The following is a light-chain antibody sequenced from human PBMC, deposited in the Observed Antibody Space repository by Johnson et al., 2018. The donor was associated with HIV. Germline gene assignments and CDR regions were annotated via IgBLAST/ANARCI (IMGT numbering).Light chain of an antibody. CDR3: GIWDASLSPLYV. Sequence: QAVLTQPPSVSAAPGQKVTISCSGSSSNIGNNYVSWYQQLPGTAPKLLIYAHNKRPSGIPDRFSGSNSGATATLVITGLQTGDGADYYCGIWDASLSPLYVFGTGTTITVL. V-gene: IGLV1-51*01. CDR1: SSNIGNNY. CDR2: AHN. J-gene: IGLJ1*01.